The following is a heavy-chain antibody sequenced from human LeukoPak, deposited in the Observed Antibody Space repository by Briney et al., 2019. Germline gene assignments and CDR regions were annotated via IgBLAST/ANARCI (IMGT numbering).Heavy chain of an antibody. V-gene: IGHV3-48*01. CDR1: GFTFSSYS. J-gene: IGHJ6*03. CDR3: AKATLPDYYYYMDV. CDR2: ISSSSSTI. Sequence: GGSLRLSCAASGFTFSSYSMNWVRQAPGKGLEWVSYISSSSSTIYYADSVKGRFTISRDNSKNTLYLQMNSLRAEDTAVYYCAKATLPDYYYYMDVWGKGTTVTVSS.